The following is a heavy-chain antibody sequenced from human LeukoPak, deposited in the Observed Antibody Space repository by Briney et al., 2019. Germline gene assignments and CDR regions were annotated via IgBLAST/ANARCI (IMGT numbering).Heavy chain of an antibody. CDR3: ARSSPLDY. Sequence: PGRSLRLSCAASGFTFSSYGMHWVRQAPGKGLEWVAVIRYDGSNKYYADSVKGRFTISRDNSKNTLYLQMNSLRAEDTAVYYCARSSPLDYWGQGTLVTVSS. CDR1: GFTFSSYG. CDR2: IRYDGSNK. V-gene: IGHV3-33*01. J-gene: IGHJ4*02.